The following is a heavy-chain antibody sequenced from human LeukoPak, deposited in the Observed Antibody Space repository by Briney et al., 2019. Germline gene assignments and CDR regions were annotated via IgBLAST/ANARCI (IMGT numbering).Heavy chain of an antibody. CDR1: GYTFTSYG. J-gene: IGHJ4*02. V-gene: IGHV1-18*01. CDR2: ISAYNGNT. D-gene: IGHD6-19*01. Sequence: ASVTVSCKASGYTFTSYGISWVRQAPGLGLEWLGWISAYNGNTNYAQKLQGRVTMTTDTSTSTAYMELRSLRSDDTAVYYCAIAVAGTLEGFDYWGQGTLVTVSS. CDR3: AIAVAGTLEGFDY.